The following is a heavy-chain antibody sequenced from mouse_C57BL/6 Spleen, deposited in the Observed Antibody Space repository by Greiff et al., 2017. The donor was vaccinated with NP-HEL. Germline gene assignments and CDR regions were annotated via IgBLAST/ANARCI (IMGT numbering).Heavy chain of an antibody. CDR2: IYPRSGNH. D-gene: IGHD3-3*01. CDR1: GYTLTSYG. Sequence: QVQLQQSGAELARPGDSVSLTCKASGYTLTSYGISWVRQRTGKGLEWMGEIYPRSGNHYYNEKLKGKATLTADKSSSTAYMELRSLTAEDSAVYFCAREEGRGFAYWGQGTLVTVSA. CDR3: AREEGRGFAY. J-gene: IGHJ3*01. V-gene: IGHV1-81*01.